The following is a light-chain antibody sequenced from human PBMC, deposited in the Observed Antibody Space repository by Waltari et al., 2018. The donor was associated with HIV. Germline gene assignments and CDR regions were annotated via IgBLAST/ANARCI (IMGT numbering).Light chain of an antibody. Sequence: QSALTPPRSVSGSPGQSVSLSCTGNSSDVGGYNYVAWYQQHPGKAPKLMIYDVSKRPSGVPDRFSGSKSGNTASLTISGLQAEDEADYYCCSYAGSYGVVFGGGTKLTVL. CDR1: SSDVGGYNY. V-gene: IGLV2-11*01. CDR3: CSYAGSYGVV. CDR2: DVS. J-gene: IGLJ2*01.